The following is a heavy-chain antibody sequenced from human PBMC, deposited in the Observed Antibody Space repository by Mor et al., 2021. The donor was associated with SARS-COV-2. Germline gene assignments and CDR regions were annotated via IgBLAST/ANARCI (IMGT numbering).Heavy chain of an antibody. D-gene: IGHD2-2*01. Sequence: YYADSVRGRFTVSRDNSKNTLWLQMNSLRTEDTGLYYCAKVGTSGRHEALDYWGQGTLVTVSS. J-gene: IGHJ4*02. CDR3: AKVGTSGRHEALDY. V-gene: IGHV3-30*02.